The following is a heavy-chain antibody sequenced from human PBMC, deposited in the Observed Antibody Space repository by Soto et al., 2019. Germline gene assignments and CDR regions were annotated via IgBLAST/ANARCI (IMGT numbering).Heavy chain of an antibody. D-gene: IGHD3-10*01. CDR3: ARYDYGSGDDYNIDY. Sequence: SETLSLTCAVSGDSISSMNWWSWVRQPPGKGLEWIGEIHHSGSTNYNPSLMSRVTISVDKSKNQFSLKLTSVTAADTAVYYCARYDYGSGDDYNIDYWGQGTMVTVSS. CDR2: IHHSGST. J-gene: IGHJ4*02. CDR1: GDSISSMNW. V-gene: IGHV4-4*02.